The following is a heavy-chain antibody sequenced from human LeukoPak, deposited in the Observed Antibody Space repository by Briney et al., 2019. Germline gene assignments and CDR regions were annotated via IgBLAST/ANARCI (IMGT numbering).Heavy chain of an antibody. D-gene: IGHD1-1*01. CDR2: ITPDGSGK. J-gene: IGHJ4*02. CDR3: VMSWIRQQRDS. Sequence: PGGSLRLSCVASGFSFRDYWTSWVRQAPGKGLEWVADITPDGSGKTYVDSVKGRFTISRDNAKQSLYLQMDTLTAGDTAVYYCVMSWIRQQRDSWGQGTLVTVSS. CDR1: GFSFRDYW. V-gene: IGHV3-7*01.